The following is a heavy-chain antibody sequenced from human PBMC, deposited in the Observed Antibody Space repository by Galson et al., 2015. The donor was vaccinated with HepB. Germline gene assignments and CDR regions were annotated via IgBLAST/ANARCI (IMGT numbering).Heavy chain of an antibody. CDR2: ISYDGSNK. CDR3: AKDTARAFDY. V-gene: IGHV3-30*18. J-gene: IGHJ4*02. D-gene: IGHD5-18*01. Sequence: SLRLSCAASGFTFSSYGMHWVRQAPGKGLEWVAVISYDGSNKYYADSVKGRFTISRDNSKNTLYLQMNSLRAEDTAVYYCAKDTARAFDYWGQGTLVTVSS. CDR1: GFTFSSYG.